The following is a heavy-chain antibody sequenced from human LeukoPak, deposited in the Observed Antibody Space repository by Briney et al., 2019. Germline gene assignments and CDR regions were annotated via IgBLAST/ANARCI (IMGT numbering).Heavy chain of an antibody. CDR2: INPNSGGT. V-gene: IGHV1-2*02. CDR3: ARVRGVATPVRREATVAFDI. J-gene: IGHJ3*02. CDR1: GYTFTGYY. D-gene: IGHD2-15*01. Sequence: GASVKVSCKASGYTFTGYYMHWVRQAPGQGLEWMGWINPNSGGTNYAQKFQGRVTMTRDTSISTVYMELSRLRSDDTAVYYCARVRGVATPVRREATVAFDIWGQGTMVTVSS.